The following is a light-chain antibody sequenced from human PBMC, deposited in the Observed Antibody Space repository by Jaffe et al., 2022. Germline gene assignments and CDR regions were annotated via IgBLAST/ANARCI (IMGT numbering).Light chain of an antibody. J-gene: IGKJ2*01. CDR3: QQYGSSPYT. CDR1: QTVSSNY. V-gene: IGKV3-20*01. CDR2: GAS. Sequence: ENVLTQSPGTLSLSPGERATLSCRASQTVSSNYLAWYQQKPGQAPRLLVYGASSRVTGIPDRFSGSGSGTDFTLTISSLEPEDYAVYYCQQYGSSPYTFGQGTKLEIK.